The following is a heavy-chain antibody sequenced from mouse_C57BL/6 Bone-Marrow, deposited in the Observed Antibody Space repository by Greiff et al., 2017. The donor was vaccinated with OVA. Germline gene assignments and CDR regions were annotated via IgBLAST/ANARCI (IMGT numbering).Heavy chain of an antibody. CDR3: ARGWLPLYYYAMDY. J-gene: IGHJ4*01. D-gene: IGHD2-2*01. V-gene: IGHV1-58*01. CDR1: GYTFTSYG. Sequence: VHVKQSGAELVRPGSSVKMSCKTSGYTFTSYGINWVKPRPGQGLEWIGYIYIGNGYTEYNEKFKGKATLTSDTSSSTAYMQLSSLTSEDSAIYFCARGWLPLYYYAMDYWGQGTSVTVSS. CDR2: IYIGNGYT.